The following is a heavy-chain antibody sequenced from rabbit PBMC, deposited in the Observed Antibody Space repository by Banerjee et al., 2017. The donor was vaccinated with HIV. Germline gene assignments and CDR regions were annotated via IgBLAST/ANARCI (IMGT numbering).Heavy chain of an antibody. V-gene: IGHV1S47*01. CDR2: IYVGDGST. CDR1: GIDFSSYYR. Sequence: QEQLKESGGGLVQPGGSLKLSCKASGIDFSSYYRMCWVRQAPGRGLEWIACIYVGDGSTYYASWAKGRFTITRSTSLNTVTLQLNSLTVADTATYFCARDPIAYGGGGAVFALWGQGTLVTVS. J-gene: IGHJ3*01. CDR3: ARDPIAYGGGGAVFAL. D-gene: IGHD6-1*01.